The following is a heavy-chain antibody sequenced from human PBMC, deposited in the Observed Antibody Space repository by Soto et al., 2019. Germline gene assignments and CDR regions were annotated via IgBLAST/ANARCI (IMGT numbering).Heavy chain of an antibody. CDR2: NNYRGTT. D-gene: IGHD2-2*01. CDR3: ARDAPGEAPY. CDR1: GGSITNGDYY. J-gene: IGHJ4*02. Sequence: QVQLQESGPGLVRPSQTLSLTCTVSGGSITNGDYYWNWIRQHPGKGLEWIGYNNYRGTTFYNPSLKSRVFISVETSKNQFSLNLSSVTAADTAVYFCARDAPGEAPYWGQGTLVTVSS. V-gene: IGHV4-31*03.